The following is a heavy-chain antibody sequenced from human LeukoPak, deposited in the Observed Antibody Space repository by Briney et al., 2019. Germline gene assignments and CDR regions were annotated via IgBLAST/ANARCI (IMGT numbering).Heavy chain of an antibody. CDR1: AGSISSYY. D-gene: IGHD6-6*01. Sequence: SETLSLNCTGSAGSISSYYWSWIRQPAGKGLQWIGRIHTSGSTDYDPSLGSRVTMSVDTSKNQFSLKLSSVTAADTAVYYCAREGSMTARPFVSIDYWGQGTLVTVSS. V-gene: IGHV4-4*07. J-gene: IGHJ4*02. CDR3: AREGSMTARPFVSIDY. CDR2: IHTSGST.